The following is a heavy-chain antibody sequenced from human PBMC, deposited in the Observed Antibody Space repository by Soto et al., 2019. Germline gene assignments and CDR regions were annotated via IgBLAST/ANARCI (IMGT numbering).Heavy chain of an antibody. J-gene: IGHJ4*02. CDR1: GYTFTSYY. V-gene: IGHV1-46*03. D-gene: IGHD3-9*01. CDR2: INPNGGST. CDR3: ARGKGVYYDILTGLYY. Sequence: ASVKVSCKASGYTFTSYYMHWVRQAPGQGLEWMGIINPNGGSTSYAQKFQGRVTMTRDTSTSTVYMELSSLRSEDTAVYYCARGKGVYYDILTGLYYWGQGTLVTVSS.